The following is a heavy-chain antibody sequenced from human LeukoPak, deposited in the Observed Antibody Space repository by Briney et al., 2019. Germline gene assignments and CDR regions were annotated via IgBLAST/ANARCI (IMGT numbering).Heavy chain of an antibody. J-gene: IGHJ4*02. Sequence: GGSLRLSCAASGFTFSSYGMHWVRQAPGKGLEWVAVISYDGSNKYYADSVKGRFTISRDNAKNTLYLQMNSLRAEDTAVYYCARGGELRYFDWLLFGGQGTLVTVSS. CDR2: ISYDGSNK. CDR1: GFTFSSYG. CDR3: ARGGELRYFDWLLF. V-gene: IGHV3-30*03. D-gene: IGHD3-9*01.